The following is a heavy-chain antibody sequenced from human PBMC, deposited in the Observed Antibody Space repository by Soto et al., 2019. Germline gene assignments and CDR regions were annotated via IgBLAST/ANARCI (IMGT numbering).Heavy chain of an antibody. CDR3: ARGRTGFFSAAHYFDY. J-gene: IGHJ4*02. D-gene: IGHD3-3*01. Sequence: EVQLVESGGGLVQPGGSLRLSCAASGFTFSSYWMSWVRQAPGKGLEWVANIKQDGSEKYYVDSLKGRFTISRDNAENSLSLQMNSLRAEYTAVYYCARGRTGFFSAAHYFDYWGQGTLVTVSS. CDR1: GFTFSSYW. CDR2: IKQDGSEK. V-gene: IGHV3-7*01.